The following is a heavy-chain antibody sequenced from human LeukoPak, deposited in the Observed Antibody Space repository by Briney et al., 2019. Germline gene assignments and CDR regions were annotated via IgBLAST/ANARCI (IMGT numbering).Heavy chain of an antibody. D-gene: IGHD6-13*01. CDR1: GYTFTGYY. V-gene: IGHV1-2*02. J-gene: IGHJ5*02. Sequence: ASVKVSCKASGYTFTGYYMHWVRQAPGQGLEWMGWINPNSGGTNYAQKFQGRVTMTRDTSIRTAYMELSRLRSDDTAVYYCARVLPRRVAAAGYYWFDPWGQGTLVTASS. CDR2: INPNSGGT. CDR3: ARVLPRRVAAAGYYWFDP.